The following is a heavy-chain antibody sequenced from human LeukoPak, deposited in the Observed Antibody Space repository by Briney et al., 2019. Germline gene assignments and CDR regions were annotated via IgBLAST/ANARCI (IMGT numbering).Heavy chain of an antibody. J-gene: IGHJ3*02. CDR1: GFTFSRYW. Sequence: GGSLRLSCAASGFTFSRYWMHWVRQAPGKGLVWVSRLNGDGSATTYADSVKGRFTISRDNAKNTLYLQMNSLRAEDTAVYYCYVSGSYLREVDAFDIWDQGTMVTVSS. V-gene: IGHV3-74*01. CDR2: LNGDGSAT. D-gene: IGHD3-10*01. CDR3: YVSGSYLREVDAFDI.